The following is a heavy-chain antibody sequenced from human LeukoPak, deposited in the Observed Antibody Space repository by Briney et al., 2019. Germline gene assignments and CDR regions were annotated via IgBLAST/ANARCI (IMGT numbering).Heavy chain of an antibody. J-gene: IGHJ4*02. Sequence: PSETLSLTCTVSGGPISSYYWSWIRQPAGKGLEWIGRIYTSGSTNYNPSLKSRVTISVDKSKNQFSLKLSSVTAADTAVYYCARDRYYDSSGYALFDYWGQGTLVTVSS. CDR1: GGPISSYY. CDR2: IYTSGST. V-gene: IGHV4-4*07. D-gene: IGHD3-22*01. CDR3: ARDRYYDSSGYALFDY.